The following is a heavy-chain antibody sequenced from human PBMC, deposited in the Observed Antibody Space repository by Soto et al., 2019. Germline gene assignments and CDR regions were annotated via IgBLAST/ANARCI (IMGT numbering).Heavy chain of an antibody. CDR1: GGSISSYY. CDR2: IYYSGST. V-gene: IGHV4-59*01. D-gene: IGHD4-17*01. CDR3: ARRAGDYVYYYGMDV. J-gene: IGHJ6*02. Sequence: TSETLSLTCTVSGGSISSYYWSWIRQPPGKGLEWIGYIYYSGSTNYNPSLKSRVTISVDTSKNQFSLKLSSVTAADTAVYYCARRAGDYVYYYGMDVWGQGTTVTVSS.